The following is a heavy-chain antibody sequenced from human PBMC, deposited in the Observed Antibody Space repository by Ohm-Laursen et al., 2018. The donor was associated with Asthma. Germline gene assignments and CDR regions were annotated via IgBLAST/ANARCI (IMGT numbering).Heavy chain of an antibody. J-gene: IGHJ4*02. CDR3: ARDPSKIWSTGYYDY. D-gene: IGHD3-22*01. V-gene: IGHV3-30*03. Sequence: SLRLSCSASGFTFSSYGMHWVRQAPGKGLEWVAVISYDGSNKYYADSVKGRFAISRDNSKNTLYLQMNRLRPEDTAVYYCARDPSKIWSTGYYDYWGQGTLVTVSS. CDR1: GFTFSSYG. CDR2: ISYDGSNK.